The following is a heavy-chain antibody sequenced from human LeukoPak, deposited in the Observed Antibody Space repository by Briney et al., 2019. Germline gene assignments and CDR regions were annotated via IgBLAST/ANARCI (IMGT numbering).Heavy chain of an antibody. CDR1: GGSISSSTYY. CDR3: VRGSTLRHYQY. J-gene: IGHJ4*02. CDR2: IYYSGST. D-gene: IGHD3-16*01. Sequence: SETLSLTCTVSGGSISSSTYYWGWIRRPPGKGLEWIGSIYYSGSTYYNPSLKSRVTVSVDTSKNQFSLNLSSVTATDTAVYYCVRGSTLRHYQYWGQGTLVTVSS. V-gene: IGHV4-39*01.